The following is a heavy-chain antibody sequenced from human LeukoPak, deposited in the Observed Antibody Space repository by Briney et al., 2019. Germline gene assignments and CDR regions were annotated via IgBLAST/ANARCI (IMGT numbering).Heavy chain of an antibody. Sequence: GASVKVSCKASGYTFTSYYTHWVRQAPGQGLEWMGIINPSGGTTSYAQKFQGRVTMTRDTSTSTVYMELSSLRSEDTAVYYCARDPSVSGYSFGYFDYWGQGALVTVSS. CDR2: INPSGGTT. V-gene: IGHV1-46*01. D-gene: IGHD5-18*01. CDR1: GYTFTSYY. CDR3: ARDPSVSGYSFGYFDY. J-gene: IGHJ4*02.